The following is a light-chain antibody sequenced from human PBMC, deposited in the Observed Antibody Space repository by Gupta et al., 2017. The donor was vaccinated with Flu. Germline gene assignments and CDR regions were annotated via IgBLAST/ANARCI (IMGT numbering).Light chain of an antibody. V-gene: IGLV3-21*02. Sequence: SSVLSQPPSVSVAPGAAGTLTCVKDKLGRNAVHWYQQRPGQAPVLVVYDDTLRPSGISDRISGSISGYTATLTISRVEVGDEADYYCQMWDSSSDHGVFGEGTKLTVL. J-gene: IGLJ3*02. CDR2: DDT. CDR1: KLGRNA. CDR3: QMWDSSSDHGV.